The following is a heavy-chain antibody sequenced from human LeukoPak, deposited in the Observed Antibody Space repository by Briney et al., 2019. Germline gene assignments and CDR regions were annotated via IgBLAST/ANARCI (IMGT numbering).Heavy chain of an antibody. V-gene: IGHV3-21*01. CDR3: ARDGPNYYYGMDV. CDR1: GFTFSNYS. Sequence: GGSLRLSCAASGFTFSNYSMNWVRQAPGKGLEWVSSISSSSSYIYYADSVKGRFTISRDNAKNSLYLQMNSLRAEDTAVYYCARDGPNYYYGMDVWGQGTTVTVSS. J-gene: IGHJ6*02. CDR2: ISSSSSYI.